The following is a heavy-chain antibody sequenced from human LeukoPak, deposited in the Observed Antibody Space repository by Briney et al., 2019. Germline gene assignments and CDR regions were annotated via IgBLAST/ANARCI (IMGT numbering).Heavy chain of an antibody. V-gene: IGHV4-34*01. CDR1: GGSISGYY. CDR3: ASTVAKGAFDI. CDR2: INHSGST. Sequence: SETLSLTCSVSGGSISGYYWSWIRQPPGKGLEWIGEINHSGSTNYNPSLKSRVTISVDTSKNQFSLKLSSVTAADTAVYYCASTVAKGAFDIWGQGTMVTVSS. D-gene: IGHD5-12*01. J-gene: IGHJ3*02.